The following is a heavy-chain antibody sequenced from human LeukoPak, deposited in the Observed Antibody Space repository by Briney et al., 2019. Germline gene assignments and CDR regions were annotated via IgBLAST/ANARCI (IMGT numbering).Heavy chain of an antibody. CDR2: IIPILGIA. V-gene: IGHV1-69*04. CDR3: ATPRYGSGVQGAFDI. J-gene: IGHJ3*02. D-gene: IGHD3-10*01. CDR1: GGTFSSYA. Sequence: SSVKVSCKASGGTFSSYAISWVRQAPGQGLDWMGRIIPILGIANYAQKFQGRVTITADKSTSTAYMELSSLRSEDTAVYYCATPRYGSGVQGAFDIWGQGTMVTVSS.